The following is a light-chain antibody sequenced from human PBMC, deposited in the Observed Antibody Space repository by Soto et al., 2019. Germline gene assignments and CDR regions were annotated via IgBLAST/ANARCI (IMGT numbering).Light chain of an antibody. Sequence: EIVMTQSPATLSVSPGERATLSCRASQSVRSYLAWYQQKPGLAPRLLIYGASTRATGIPSRFSGSGSGTEFTLTNSSLQPEDFAVYSCQQYNTWPPVFTFGPGTKVDIK. CDR3: QQYNTWPPVFT. CDR2: GAS. CDR1: QSVRSY. V-gene: IGKV3-15*01. J-gene: IGKJ3*01.